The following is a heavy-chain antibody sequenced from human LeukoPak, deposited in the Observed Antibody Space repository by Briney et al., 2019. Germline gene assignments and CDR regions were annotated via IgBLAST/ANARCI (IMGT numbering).Heavy chain of an antibody. CDR1: GHTITSYG. V-gene: IGHV1-18*01. CDR2: TSAYNGNT. Sequence: ASEKVSCKASGHTITSYGISRVRQAAGQWLEWMGWTSAYNGNTNYAQKFQGRVTITADESTSTAYMELSSLRSEDTAVYYCARASRWIQLSYYYYGMDVWGQGTTVTVSS. CDR3: ARASRWIQLSYYYYGMDV. J-gene: IGHJ6*02. D-gene: IGHD5-18*01.